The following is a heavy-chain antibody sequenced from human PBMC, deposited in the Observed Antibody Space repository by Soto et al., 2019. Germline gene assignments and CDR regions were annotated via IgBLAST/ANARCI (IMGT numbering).Heavy chain of an antibody. J-gene: IGHJ4*02. CDR1: GFTFSDYY. CDR2: ISSSGDTI. Sequence: GGSLRLSCAASGFTFSDYYMSWIRQAPGKGLEWLSYISSSGDTIYYADSVKGRFTLSRDDAKNSVYLQMNSLRTDDTAVYYCASGSSPFTYWGQGTLVTVSS. CDR3: ASGSSPFTY. V-gene: IGHV3-11*01. D-gene: IGHD6-6*01.